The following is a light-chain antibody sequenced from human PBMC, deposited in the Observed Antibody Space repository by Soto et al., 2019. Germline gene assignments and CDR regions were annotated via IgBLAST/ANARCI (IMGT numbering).Light chain of an antibody. V-gene: IGLV1-51*01. J-gene: IGLJ2*01. Sequence: QSVLTQPPSVSAAPGQKVTISCSGSSSNIGNNYVSWYQQLPGTAPKLLIYDNNKRPSGVPDRFSGSKSGTSASLAITGLQAEDEADYYCQSYDHTVSCVVFGGGTQLTVL. CDR3: QSYDHTVSCVV. CDR1: SSNIGNNY. CDR2: DNN.